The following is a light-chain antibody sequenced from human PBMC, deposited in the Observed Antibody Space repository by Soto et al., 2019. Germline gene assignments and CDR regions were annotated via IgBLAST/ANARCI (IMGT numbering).Light chain of an antibody. Sequence: DIQMTQSPSTLSASVGDRVTITYRAGQSITSWLAWYQQKPGKAPNLLIHKASHLESGVPSRFSGSGSGTDFTLSISSLQSEDSAIYYCQHYNNLPLTVGGGTKVEIK. J-gene: IGKJ4*01. CDR1: QSITSW. CDR3: QHYNNLPLT. V-gene: IGKV1-5*03. CDR2: KAS.